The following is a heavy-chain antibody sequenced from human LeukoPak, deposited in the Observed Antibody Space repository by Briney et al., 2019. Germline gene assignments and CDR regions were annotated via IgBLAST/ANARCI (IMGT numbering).Heavy chain of an antibody. V-gene: IGHV3-21*01. CDR3: ARVRSGGLDY. CDR1: GFTFSSCS. Sequence: GGSLRLSCAASGFTFSSCSMNWVRQAPGKGLEWVSSISSSSSYIYYADTVKGRFTISRDNAKNSLYLQMNSLRAEDTAVYYCARVRSGGLDYWGQGTLVTVSS. D-gene: IGHD3-3*01. CDR2: ISSSSSYI. J-gene: IGHJ4*02.